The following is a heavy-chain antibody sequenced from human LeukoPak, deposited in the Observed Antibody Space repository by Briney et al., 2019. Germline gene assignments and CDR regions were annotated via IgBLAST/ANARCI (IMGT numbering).Heavy chain of an antibody. D-gene: IGHD2/OR15-2a*01. CDR3: AKDRVSPAFNWFDP. CDR2: INGRGDNT. CDR1: GVIISSYA. J-gene: IGHJ5*02. Sequence: GGSLRLSCAASGVIISSYAMSWVRQAPGKGLEWVSAINGRGDNTYYADFVKGRFTISRDNSKSTVYLQMNSLRTEDTAVYYCAKDRVSPAFNWFDPWGQGTLVTVSS. V-gene: IGHV3-23*01.